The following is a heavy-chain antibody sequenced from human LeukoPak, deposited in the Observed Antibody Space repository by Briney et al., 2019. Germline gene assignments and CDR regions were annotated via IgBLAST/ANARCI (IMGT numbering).Heavy chain of an antibody. D-gene: IGHD6-13*01. Sequence: ASVKVSCKASGYTFTGYYMHWVRQAPGQGLEWMGWINSNSGGTNYAQKFQGRVTMTRDTSISTAYMELSSLRSEDTAVYYCARVPPYSSSWYYFDYWGQGTLVTVSS. CDR1: GYTFTGYY. J-gene: IGHJ4*02. CDR3: ARVPPYSSSWYYFDY. CDR2: INSNSGGT. V-gene: IGHV1-2*02.